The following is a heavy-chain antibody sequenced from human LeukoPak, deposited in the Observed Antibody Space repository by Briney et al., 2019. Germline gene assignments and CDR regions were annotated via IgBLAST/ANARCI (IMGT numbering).Heavy chain of an antibody. Sequence: GASVKVSCKASGYTFISYRISWVRQAPGRGPEWMGWISPYNGNTNYAQKFQGRVTMTTDTSTSTASMDLRTLGSDDTAVYYCARDYIVATGDHLDYWGQGTLVTVSS. CDR1: GYTFISYR. CDR2: ISPYNGNT. J-gene: IGHJ4*02. CDR3: ARDYIVATGDHLDY. V-gene: IGHV1-18*01. D-gene: IGHD5-12*01.